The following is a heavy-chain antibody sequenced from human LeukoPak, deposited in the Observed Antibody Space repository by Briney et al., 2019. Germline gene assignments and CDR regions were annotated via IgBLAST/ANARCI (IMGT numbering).Heavy chain of an antibody. V-gene: IGHV4-31*03. CDR2: IYYSGST. Sequence: SQTLSLTCTVSGGSISSGGYYWSWIRQHPGKGLEWIGYIYYSGSTYYNPSLKSRVTISVDTSKNQFSLKLSSVTAADTAVYYCARDSSHSSGYRADFDYWGQGTLVTVSS. D-gene: IGHD3-22*01. CDR1: GGSISSGGYY. CDR3: ARDSSHSSGYRADFDY. J-gene: IGHJ4*02.